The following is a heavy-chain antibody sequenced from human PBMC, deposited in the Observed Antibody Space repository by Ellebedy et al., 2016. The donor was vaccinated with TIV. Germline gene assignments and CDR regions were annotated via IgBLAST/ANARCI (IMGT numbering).Heavy chain of an antibody. J-gene: IGHJ4*02. CDR3: ARDKSQIAASFTGSFGY. D-gene: IGHD3-10*01. CDR1: GYTFISYY. V-gene: IGHV1-46*01. CDR2: INPSGGTT. Sequence: AASVKVSCKASGYTFISYYVHWVRQAPGQGLEWMGIINPSGGTTTYAQKFQGSVTMTRDPSTSTVFMELSSLRSEDTAVYCCARDKSQIAASFTGSFGYWGQGTLVTVSS.